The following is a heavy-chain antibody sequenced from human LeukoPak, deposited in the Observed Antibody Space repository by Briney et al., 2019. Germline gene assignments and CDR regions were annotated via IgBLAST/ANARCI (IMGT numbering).Heavy chain of an antibody. Sequence: ASVKVSCKASGYTFTGYYMHWVRQAPGQGLEWMGWINPNSGGTNYAQKFQGRVTMTRDTSISTAYMELSRLRSDDTAVYYCARDDRFLEWPPGGGYPNWGQGTLVTVSS. D-gene: IGHD3-3*01. V-gene: IGHV1-2*02. J-gene: IGHJ4*02. CDR1: GYTFTGYY. CDR3: ARDDRFLEWPPGGGYPN. CDR2: INPNSGGT.